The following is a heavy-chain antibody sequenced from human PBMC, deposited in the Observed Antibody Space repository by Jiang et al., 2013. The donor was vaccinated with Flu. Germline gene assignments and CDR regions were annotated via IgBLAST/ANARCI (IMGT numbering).Heavy chain of an antibody. Sequence: GAEVKKPGSSVKVSCKASGGTFSSYAISWVRQAPGQGLEWMGGIIPIFGTANYAQKFQGRVTITADESTSTAYMELSSLRSEDTAVYYCANLGGYDILTGYPTWGQGTLVTVSS. J-gene: IGHJ5*02. CDR1: GGTFSSYA. CDR3: ANLGGYDILTGYPT. D-gene: IGHD3-9*01. V-gene: IGHV1-69*01. CDR2: IIPIFGTA.